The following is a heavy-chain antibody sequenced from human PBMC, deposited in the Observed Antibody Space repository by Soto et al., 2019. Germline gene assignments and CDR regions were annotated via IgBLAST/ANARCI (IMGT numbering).Heavy chain of an antibody. CDR2: IYYSGST. CDR3: AVRGSSSWLDYYYYGMDV. D-gene: IGHD6-13*01. Sequence: PSETLSLTCTVSGGSISSSSYYWGWIRQPPGKGLEWIGSIYYSGSTYYNPSLKSRVTISVDTSKNQFSLKLSSVTAADTAVYYCAVRGSSSWLDYYYYGMDVWGQGTTVTVSS. CDR1: GGSISSSSYY. V-gene: IGHV4-39*01. J-gene: IGHJ6*02.